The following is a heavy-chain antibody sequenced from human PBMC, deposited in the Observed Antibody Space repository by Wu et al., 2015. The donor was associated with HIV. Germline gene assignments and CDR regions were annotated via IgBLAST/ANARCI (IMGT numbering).Heavy chain of an antibody. CDR1: GGTFSNYG. Sequence: QVQLVQSGAEVKKPGSSVNVSCKASGGTFSNYGITWVRQAPGQGLEWMGGIIPIFNTANYAQKFQGRVTINADESTSTVYMELNNLTSEDTAIYYCARPSISMVLYYYDYWGQGTLVTVSS. CDR3: ARPSISMVLYYYDY. J-gene: IGHJ4*02. CDR2: IIPIFNTA. D-gene: IGHD2-8*01. V-gene: IGHV1-69*12.